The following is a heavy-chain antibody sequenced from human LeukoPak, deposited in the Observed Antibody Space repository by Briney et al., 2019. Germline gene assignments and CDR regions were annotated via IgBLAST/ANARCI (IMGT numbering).Heavy chain of an antibody. D-gene: IGHD3-10*01. Sequence: SETLSLTCTVSGGSISSYYWSWIRQPAGKGLEWIGRIYTSGSTNYNPSLKSRVTMSVDTSKNQFSLKLSSVTAADTAVYYCARDRPGITMVRGATANWFDPWGQGTLVTVSS. J-gene: IGHJ5*02. CDR3: ARDRPGITMVRGATANWFDP. CDR1: GGSISSYY. V-gene: IGHV4-4*07. CDR2: IYTSGST.